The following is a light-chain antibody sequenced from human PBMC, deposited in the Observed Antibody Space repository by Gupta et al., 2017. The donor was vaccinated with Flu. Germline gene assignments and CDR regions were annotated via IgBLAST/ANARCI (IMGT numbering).Light chain of an antibody. CDR1: QDIRDS. CDR3: QKFNGAPLS. J-gene: IGKJ4*01. CDR2: AAS. V-gene: IGKV1-27*01. Sequence: PSSLSASVGDRITIACRASQDIRDSLAWYQHKPGKGPSLLIYAASTLHSGVPSRFRGSGSGTEFTLTISGLQPEDVATYYCQKFNGAPLSFGGGTKVEI.